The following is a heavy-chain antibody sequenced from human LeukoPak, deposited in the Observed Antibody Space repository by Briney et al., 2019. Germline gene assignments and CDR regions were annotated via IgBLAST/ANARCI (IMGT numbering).Heavy chain of an antibody. D-gene: IGHD5-18*01. Sequence: GGSLRLSCTTSGFAFTGYGLNWVRQAPGKGLEWISSMSGNAVGAYYADSVKGRFTISRDTSKDTLYLQMNSLRDEDTALYYCAKAEASGYNYGPFDDWGQGTLVTVSS. V-gene: IGHV3-23*01. J-gene: IGHJ4*02. CDR2: MSGNAVGA. CDR3: AKAEASGYNYGPFDD. CDR1: GFAFTGYG.